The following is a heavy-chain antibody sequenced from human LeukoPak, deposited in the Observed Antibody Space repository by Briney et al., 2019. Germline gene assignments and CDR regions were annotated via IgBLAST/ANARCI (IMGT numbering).Heavy chain of an antibody. Sequence: ASVKVSCKASGYTFTGYYMHRLRQAPGQGLEWMGWINPNSGGTNYAQKFQGRVTMTRDTSISTAYMELSRLRSDDTAVYYCARDLSYSSSWYLGHLDYWGQGTLVTVSS. CDR3: ARDLSYSSSWYLGHLDY. J-gene: IGHJ4*02. CDR1: GYTFTGYY. D-gene: IGHD6-13*01. CDR2: INPNSGGT. V-gene: IGHV1-2*02.